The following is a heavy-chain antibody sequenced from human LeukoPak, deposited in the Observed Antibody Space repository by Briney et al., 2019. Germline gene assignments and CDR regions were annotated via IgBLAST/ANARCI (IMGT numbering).Heavy chain of an antibody. J-gene: IGHJ5*02. D-gene: IGHD5-24*01. Sequence: ASVKVSCKVSGYTLTELSIHWVRQAPGQGPEWMGVISPSGGSTIYAQKFKGRVTLTRDMSTSTDYLELSSLRSEDTAVYYCARDNSVRDEAWWFNPWGQGTLVTVSS. CDR1: GYTLTELS. CDR2: ISPSGGST. CDR3: ARDNSVRDEAWWFNP. V-gene: IGHV1-46*01.